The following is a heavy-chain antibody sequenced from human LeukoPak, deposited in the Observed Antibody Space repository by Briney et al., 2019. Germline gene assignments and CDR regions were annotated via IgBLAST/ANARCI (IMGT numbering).Heavy chain of an antibody. CDR1: GGSISSSNW. V-gene: IGHV4-4*02. Sequence: SETLSLTCAVSGGSISSSNWWSWVRQPPGKGLEWIGEIYHSGSTNYNPSLKSRVTISVDKSKNQFSLKLSSVTAADTAVYYCARDQSMITFGGVIERHSDYWGQGTLVTVSS. J-gene: IGHJ4*02. D-gene: IGHD3-16*02. CDR2: IYHSGST. CDR3: ARDQSMITFGGVIERHSDY.